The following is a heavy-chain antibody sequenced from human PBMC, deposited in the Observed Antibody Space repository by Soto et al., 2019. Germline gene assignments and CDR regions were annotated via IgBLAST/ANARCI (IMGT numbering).Heavy chain of an antibody. CDR3: AKRPYYDIVTGYYTPFVDY. Sequence: EVQLLESGGGFVQPGGSLRLSCAASGFTFSSYAMSWVRQAPGKGLEWVSAISGSGGSTYYAGSVKGRFTISRDNSKNTLYLQMNSLRAEDTAVYYCAKRPYYDIVTGYYTPFVDYWGQGTLVTVSS. J-gene: IGHJ4*02. D-gene: IGHD3-9*01. V-gene: IGHV3-23*01. CDR2: ISGSGGST. CDR1: GFTFSSYA.